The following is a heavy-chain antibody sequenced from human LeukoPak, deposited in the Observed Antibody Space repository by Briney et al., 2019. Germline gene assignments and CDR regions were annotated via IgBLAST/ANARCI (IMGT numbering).Heavy chain of an antibody. Sequence: GGSLRLSCAASGFTFSNAWMSWVRQAPGKGLEWVSYITTSSSTIYYADSVKGRFTISRDNAKNSLYLQMNSLRDEDTAVYYCARGLPGIAAAGNWFDPWGQGTLVTVSS. CDR1: GFTFSNAW. J-gene: IGHJ5*02. CDR3: ARGLPGIAAAGNWFDP. V-gene: IGHV3-48*02. CDR2: ITTSSSTI. D-gene: IGHD6-13*01.